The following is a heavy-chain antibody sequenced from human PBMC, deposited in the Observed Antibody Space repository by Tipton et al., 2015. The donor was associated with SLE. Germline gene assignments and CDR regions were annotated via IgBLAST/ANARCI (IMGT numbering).Heavy chain of an antibody. CDR2: IYTSAST. CDR1: GGSISGYY. D-gene: IGHD1-26*01. J-gene: IGHJ4*02. V-gene: IGHV4-4*07. Sequence: TLSLTCDVSGGSISGYYWSWVRQPAGKGLEWIGRIYTSASTIYNPSLKSRVTLSSDTSKNQFSLRVRSVTAADTAVYYCARGGGSYYDYWGQGTLVTVSS. CDR3: ARGGGSYYDY.